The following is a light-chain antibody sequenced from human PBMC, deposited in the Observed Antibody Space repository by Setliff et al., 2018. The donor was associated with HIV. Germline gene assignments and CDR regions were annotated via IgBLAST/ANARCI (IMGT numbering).Light chain of an antibody. CDR1: SSDVGSYNY. J-gene: IGLJ3*02. V-gene: IGLV2-23*02. CDR3: CSYAGSSTWV. Sequence: QSALTQPASVSGFPGQSITISCTGSSSDVGSYNYVSWYQQHPGKAPKLMISDVSKRPSGVSNRFSGSKSGTTASLTISGLQAEDEADYYCCSYAGSSTWVFGGGTKVTVL. CDR2: DVS.